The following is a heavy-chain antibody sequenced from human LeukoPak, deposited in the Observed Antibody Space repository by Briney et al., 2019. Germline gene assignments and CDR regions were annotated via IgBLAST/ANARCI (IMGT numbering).Heavy chain of an antibody. V-gene: IGHV4-34*01. CDR3: ARGRGGSTSYYYFDY. Sequence: SETLSLTCTVYGGSFSSYYWSWIRQPPGKGLEWIGEINHSGSTNYNPSLKSRVTISVDTSKDQFSLKLSSVAAADTAVYYCARGRGGSTSYYYFDYWGQGTLVTVSS. J-gene: IGHJ4*02. D-gene: IGHD2-2*01. CDR2: INHSGST. CDR1: GGSFSSYY.